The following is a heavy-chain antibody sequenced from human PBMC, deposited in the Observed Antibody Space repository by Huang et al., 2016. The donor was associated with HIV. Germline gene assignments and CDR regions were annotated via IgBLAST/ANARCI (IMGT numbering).Heavy chain of an antibody. V-gene: IGHV4-34*04. CDR2: IQHSGSP. J-gene: IGHJ4*02. Sequence: VQLQQWGAGLLKPSATLSLTCAVYGGSLSGFYWNWIRQPPGKGLEWIGEIQHSGSPRHPALKSRATRSVDTSKNQFSLKLSAVTGADTGVYFCARRGSAYGSSFFDSWGPGTLVSVS. CDR1: GGSLSGFY. CDR3: ARRGSAYGSSFFDS. D-gene: IGHD3-10*01.